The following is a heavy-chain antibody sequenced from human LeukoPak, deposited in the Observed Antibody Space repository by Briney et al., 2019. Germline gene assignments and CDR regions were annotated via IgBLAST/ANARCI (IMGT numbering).Heavy chain of an antibody. CDR3: ARKIVVVPAATRLAGWFDP. CDR1: GGSISSSSYY. Sequence: PSETLSLTCTVSGGSISSSSYYWGWIRQPPGKGLEWIGSIYYSGSTYYNPSLKSRVTISVDTSKNQFSLKLSSVTAADTAVYYCARKIVVVPAATRLAGWFDPWGQGTLVTVSS. D-gene: IGHD2-2*01. CDR2: IYYSGST. V-gene: IGHV4-39*01. J-gene: IGHJ5*02.